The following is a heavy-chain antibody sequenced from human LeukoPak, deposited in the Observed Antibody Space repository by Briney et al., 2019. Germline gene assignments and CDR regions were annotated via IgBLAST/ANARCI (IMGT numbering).Heavy chain of an antibody. D-gene: IGHD3-22*01. J-gene: IGHJ3*02. CDR3: ASGDTTGYSGDAFNI. V-gene: IGHV3-33*03. Sequence: GGSLRLPCVASGFTFSRYGMHWVRQAPGKGLEWVAIIWYDGSNKYYADSVKGRFTISRDTSKNTLYMQMDSLRAEDTAVYYCASGDTTGYSGDAFNIWGQGTMVTVSS. CDR1: GFTFSRYG. CDR2: IWYDGSNK.